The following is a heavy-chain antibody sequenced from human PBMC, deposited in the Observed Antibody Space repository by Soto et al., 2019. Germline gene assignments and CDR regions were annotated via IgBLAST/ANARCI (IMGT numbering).Heavy chain of an antibody. Sequence: QVQLQQWGAGLLKPSETLSLTCAVYGGSFSGYYWSWIRQPPGKGLEWIGEINHSGSTNYNPSLKSRVTISVDTSKNQFSLKLSSVTAADTAVYYCAIVGPRAEADILTGYYGRYFDYWGQGTLVTVSS. V-gene: IGHV4-34*01. J-gene: IGHJ4*02. CDR1: GGSFSGYY. CDR3: AIVGPRAEADILTGYYGRYFDY. CDR2: INHSGST. D-gene: IGHD3-9*01.